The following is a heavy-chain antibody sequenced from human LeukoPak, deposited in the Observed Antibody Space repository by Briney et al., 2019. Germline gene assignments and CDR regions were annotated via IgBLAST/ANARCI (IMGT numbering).Heavy chain of an antibody. CDR2: INPSGGST. V-gene: IGHV1-46*01. CDR1: GYRFINYW. J-gene: IGHJ4*02. CDR3: ARSGSYYGSGVVYYFDY. D-gene: IGHD3-10*01. Sequence: GESLKISCKGSGYRFINYWIGWVRQAPGQGLEWMGIINPSGGSTSYAQKFQGRVTMTRDTSTSTVYMELSSLRSEDTAVYYCARSGSYYGSGVVYYFDYWGQGTLVTVSS.